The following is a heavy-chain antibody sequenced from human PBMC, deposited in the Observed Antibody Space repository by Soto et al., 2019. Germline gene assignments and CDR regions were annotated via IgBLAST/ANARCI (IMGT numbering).Heavy chain of an antibody. CDR1: GGSISSSSYY. J-gene: IGHJ6*02. CDR3: ARSYGDYYYYGMDV. Sequence: SETLSLTCTVSGGSISSSSYYWGWIRQPPGKGLEWIGSIYYSGSTYYNPSLKSRVTISVDTSKNQFSLKLSSVTAADTAVYYCARSYGDYYYYGMDVWGQGTTVTVSS. CDR2: IYYSGST. D-gene: IGHD4-17*01. V-gene: IGHV4-39*01.